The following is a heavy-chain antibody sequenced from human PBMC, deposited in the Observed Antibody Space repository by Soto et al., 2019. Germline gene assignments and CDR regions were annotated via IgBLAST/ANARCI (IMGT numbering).Heavy chain of an antibody. Sequence: SEILSLTCAVYGGSFSGYYWSWIRQPPGKGLEWIGEINHSGSTNYNPSLKSRVTISVDTSKNQFSLKLSPVTAADTAVYYCARETRGLHIGVVTAIASGLSSWCGPGGQGTLVT. CDR2: INHSGST. V-gene: IGHV4-34*01. J-gene: IGHJ5*02. D-gene: IGHD2-21*02. CDR1: GGSFSGYY. CDR3: ARETRGLHIGVVTAIASGLSSWCGP.